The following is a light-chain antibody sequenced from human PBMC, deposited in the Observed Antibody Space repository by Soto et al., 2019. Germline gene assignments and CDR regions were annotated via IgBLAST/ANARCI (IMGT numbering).Light chain of an antibody. CDR1: QDIRND. J-gene: IGKJ2*01. CDR2: AAS. CDR3: LKDSIYPYT. V-gene: IGKV1-6*01. Sequence: AIQMTQSPSSLSASVGDRVTITCRASQDIRNDLGWYQQKPGKAPKLLIYAASSLQSGVPSRFSGSGSGTDFTLTNSSLQPEDFVTYQCLKDSIYPYTFGQRTKLDSK.